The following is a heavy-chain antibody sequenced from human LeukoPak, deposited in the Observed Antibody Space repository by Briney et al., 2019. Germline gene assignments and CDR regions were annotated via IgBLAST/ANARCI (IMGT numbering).Heavy chain of an antibody. D-gene: IGHD5-18*01. Sequence: ASVKVSCKASGYTFTSYYMHWVRQAPGQGLEWMGIINPSGGSTSYAQKFQGRVTMTRDTSTSTVYMELSSLRSEDTAVYYYARGSPRGYSYGYPYDYWGQGTLVTVSS. V-gene: IGHV1-46*01. J-gene: IGHJ4*02. CDR1: GYTFTSYY. CDR3: ARGSPRGYSYGYPYDY. CDR2: INPSGGST.